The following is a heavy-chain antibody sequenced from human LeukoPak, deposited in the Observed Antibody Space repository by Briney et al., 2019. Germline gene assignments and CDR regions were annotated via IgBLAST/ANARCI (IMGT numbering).Heavy chain of an antibody. Sequence: ASVKVSCKVSGYTLTELSMHWVRQAPGQGLEWMGWINPNSGGTNYAQKFQGRVTMTRDTSISTAYMELSRLRSDDTAVYYCARDPPREWFGEFKTLEAFDIWGQGTMVTVSS. CDR1: GYTLTELS. J-gene: IGHJ3*02. D-gene: IGHD3-10*01. V-gene: IGHV1-2*02. CDR2: INPNSGGT. CDR3: ARDPPREWFGEFKTLEAFDI.